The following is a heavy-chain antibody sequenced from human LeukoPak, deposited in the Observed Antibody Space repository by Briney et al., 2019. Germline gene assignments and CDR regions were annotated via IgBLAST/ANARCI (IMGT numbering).Heavy chain of an antibody. D-gene: IGHD3-10*01. CDR1: GYTFTGHY. V-gene: IGHV1-2*02. Sequence: ASVKVSCKATGYTFTGHYLHWVRQAPGQGLDWMGWMIANSGGTNYAQKFQGRVTMTRDTSISTAYMELSRLRSDDTAVYYCARDYASGSYYDYWGQGSLVTVSS. J-gene: IGHJ4*02. CDR2: MIANSGGT. CDR3: ARDYASGSYYDY.